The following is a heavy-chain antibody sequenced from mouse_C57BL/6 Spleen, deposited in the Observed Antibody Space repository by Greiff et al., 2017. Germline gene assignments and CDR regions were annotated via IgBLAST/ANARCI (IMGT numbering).Heavy chain of an antibody. CDR2: INYDGSST. D-gene: IGHD2-12*01. V-gene: IGHV5-16*01. Sequence: EVQVVASEGGLVQPGSSMKLSCKASGFTFSDYYMAWVRQVPEKGLEWVANINYDGSSTYYLYYLKSRFIISRDNAKNILYLQLSSLKSEDTATYCCARGVYDFYFDYWGQGTTLTVSS. CDR1: GFTFSDYY. CDR3: ARGVYDFYFDY. J-gene: IGHJ2*01.